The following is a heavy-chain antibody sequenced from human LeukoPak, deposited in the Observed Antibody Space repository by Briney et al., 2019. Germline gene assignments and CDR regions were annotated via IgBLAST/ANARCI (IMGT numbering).Heavy chain of an antibody. J-gene: IGHJ4*02. Sequence: GGSLRLSCAASGFTFSSYAMSWVCQAPGKGLEWVSAISGSGGSTYYADSVKGRFTISRDNSKNTLYLQMNSLRAEDTAVYYCAKSLCGGDCYSSGYFDYWGQGTLVTVSS. CDR2: ISGSGGST. V-gene: IGHV3-23*01. D-gene: IGHD2-21*02. CDR1: GFTFSSYA. CDR3: AKSLCGGDCYSSGYFDY.